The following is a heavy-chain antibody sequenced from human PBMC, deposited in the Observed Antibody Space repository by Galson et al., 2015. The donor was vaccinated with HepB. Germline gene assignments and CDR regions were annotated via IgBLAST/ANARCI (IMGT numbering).Heavy chain of an antibody. CDR1: GFTFSSYG. V-gene: IGHV3-33*01. CDR2: ICYDRSSI. D-gene: IGHD2-21*01. Sequence: SLRLSCAAAGFTFSSYGMHWVRQAPGKGLEWVAAICYDRSSIYYPDSVKGRFTISRDNSKNTLYLQMNSLRAENTAAYYCARDRECGGDYFSAVSALDVWGQGTLVPVSS. CDR3: ARDRECGGDYFSAVSALDV. J-gene: IGHJ4*02.